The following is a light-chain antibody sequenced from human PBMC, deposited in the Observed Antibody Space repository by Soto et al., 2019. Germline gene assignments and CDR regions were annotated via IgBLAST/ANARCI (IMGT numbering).Light chain of an antibody. CDR2: AAS. CDR1: QSVSTY. CDR3: QQSYSALRT. V-gene: IGKV1-39*01. J-gene: IGKJ1*01. Sequence: DIQMTQYPSSLSASVGERVTITCRASQSVSTYLNWYQQKPGKAPKIMIYAASNLQSGVPSRFSRSGSGTEFTLTISSLQPEDFATYYCQQSYSALRTFGQGTKVEIK.